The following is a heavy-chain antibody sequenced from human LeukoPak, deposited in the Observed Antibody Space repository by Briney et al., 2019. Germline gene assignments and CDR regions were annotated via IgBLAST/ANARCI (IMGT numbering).Heavy chain of an antibody. CDR2: IYSSGST. D-gene: IGHD3-10*01. J-gene: IGHJ4*02. Sequence: SETLSLTCSVSGGSIISYYWSWIRQPVGKGLEWIGRIYSSGSTNYNPSLKSRVTMSVDTSKNHFSLKLSSVTAADTAVYYCARGVGIGYYGSGSYIGYYFDYWGQGTLVTVSS. V-gene: IGHV4-4*07. CDR1: GGSIISYY. CDR3: ARGVGIGYYGSGSYIGYYFDY.